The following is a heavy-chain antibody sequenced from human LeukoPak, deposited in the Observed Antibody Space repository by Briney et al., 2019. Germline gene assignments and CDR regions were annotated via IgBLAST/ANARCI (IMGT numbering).Heavy chain of an antibody. CDR2: ITPGGGT. CDR3: TRDRDGDGFAYFDY. Sequence: GSVKVSCKASGYTFTNYAMHWVRQAPGHGLEWMGWITPGGGTNYPQRFQGRVAITWDTSITTAYMDLSRLTSDDTAVYYCTRDRDGDGFAYFDYWGQGALVTVSS. J-gene: IGHJ4*02. CDR1: GYTFTNYA. D-gene: IGHD5-24*01. V-gene: IGHV1-2*02.